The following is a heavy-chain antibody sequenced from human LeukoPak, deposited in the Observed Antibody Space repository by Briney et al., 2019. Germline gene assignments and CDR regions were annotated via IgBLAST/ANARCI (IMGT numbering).Heavy chain of an antibody. CDR1: GGSISSSSYY. Sequence: PSETLSLTCTVSGGSISSSSYYWGWIRQPPGKGLEWIGSIYYSGSTYYNPSLKSRVTISVDTSKNQFSLKLSSVTAADTAVYYCARGGMTTVTTAGRTIWFDPWGQGTLVTVSS. CDR2: IYYSGST. CDR3: ARGGMTTVTTAGRTIWFDP. D-gene: IGHD4-17*01. V-gene: IGHV4-39*07. J-gene: IGHJ5*02.